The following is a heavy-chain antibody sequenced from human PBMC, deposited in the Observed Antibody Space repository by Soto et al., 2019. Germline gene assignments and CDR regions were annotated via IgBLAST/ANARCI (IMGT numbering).Heavy chain of an antibody. CDR3: ARQAPSDILTARGAWFDP. J-gene: IGHJ5*02. V-gene: IGHV4-39*01. CDR2: IYHSGHT. Sequence: SETLSLTCTVSGGSVSASSYYWAWIRQPPGKGLEWIASIYHSGHTFYNPSLKSRVTISVDTSKNRFSLKLSSVSAADTAVYYCARQAPSDILTARGAWFDPWGQGTLVTVSS. CDR1: GGSVSASSYY. D-gene: IGHD3-9*01.